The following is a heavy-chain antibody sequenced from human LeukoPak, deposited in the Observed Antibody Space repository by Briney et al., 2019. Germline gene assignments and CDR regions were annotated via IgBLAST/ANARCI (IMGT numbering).Heavy chain of an antibody. CDR2: NDKTGDA. Sequence: SETLSLTCTVSGGPISSYYWSWIRQPPGKGLEWIGNNDKTGDAYCNPSLKSRVTISVDTSNNRFSLKLTSVTAADTAVYYCARNGPHYYDNSGYLDSWGQGALVTVSS. D-gene: IGHD3-22*01. CDR3: ARNGPHYYDNSGYLDS. V-gene: IGHV4-59*03. J-gene: IGHJ4*02. CDR1: GGPISSYY.